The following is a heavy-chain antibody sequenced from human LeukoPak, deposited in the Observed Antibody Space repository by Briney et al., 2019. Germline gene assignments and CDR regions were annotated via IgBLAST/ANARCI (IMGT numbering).Heavy chain of an antibody. Sequence: GGSLRLSRAASGFTFSSYWMDWVRQAPGKGLVWVSRINSDGGSTRYADSVKGRFTVSRDSAKNTLYLHMNSLTAEDTAVYYCARDQGKWNFDYWGQGTLVTVSS. V-gene: IGHV3-74*01. D-gene: IGHD1-26*01. CDR1: GFTFSSYW. CDR2: INSDGGST. CDR3: ARDQGKWNFDY. J-gene: IGHJ4*02.